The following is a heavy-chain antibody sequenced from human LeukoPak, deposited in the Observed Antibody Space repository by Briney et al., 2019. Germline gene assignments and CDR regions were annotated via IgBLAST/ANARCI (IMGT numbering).Heavy chain of an antibody. CDR1: GGSVSSNSYF. CDR3: ARHETVVVPVVPGDTYNWFDP. Sequence: SETLSLTCTVSGGSVSSNSYFWAWIRQPPGKGLEWIGGIYYSGSTYYNPSLKSRVTMSVDTSQNQFSLKLISVTAADTAVYYCARHETVVVPVVPGDTYNWFDPWGQGTLVTVSS. D-gene: IGHD2-2*01. J-gene: IGHJ5*02. V-gene: IGHV4-39*01. CDR2: IYYSGST.